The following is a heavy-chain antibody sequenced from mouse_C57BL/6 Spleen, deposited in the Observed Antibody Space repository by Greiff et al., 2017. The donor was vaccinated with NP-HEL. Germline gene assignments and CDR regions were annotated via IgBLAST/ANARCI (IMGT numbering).Heavy chain of an antibody. V-gene: IGHV1-69*01. J-gene: IGHJ3*01. CDR1: GYTFTSYW. D-gene: IGHD1-1*01. CDR2: IDPSDSYT. Sequence: QVQLQQPGAELVMPGASVKLSCKASGYTFTSYWMHWVKQRPGQGLEWIGEIDPSDSYTNYNQKFKGKSTLTVDKSSSTAYMQLSSLTSEDSAVYCCARDYYGSKEFAYWGQGTLVTVSA. CDR3: ARDYYGSKEFAY.